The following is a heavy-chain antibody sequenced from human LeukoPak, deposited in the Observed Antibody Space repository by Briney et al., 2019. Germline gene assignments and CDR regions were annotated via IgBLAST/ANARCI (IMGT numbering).Heavy chain of an antibody. CDR3: AKEGYSSGWYYYYYMDV. CDR2: IWYDGSNK. D-gene: IGHD6-19*01. CDR1: GFTFSSYG. Sequence: GGSLRLSCAASGFTFSSYGTHWVRQAPGKGLEWVAVIWYDGSNKYYADSVKGRFTISRGNSKNTLYLQMNSLRAEDTAVYYCAKEGYSSGWYYYYYMDVWGKGTTVTVSS. J-gene: IGHJ6*03. V-gene: IGHV3-33*06.